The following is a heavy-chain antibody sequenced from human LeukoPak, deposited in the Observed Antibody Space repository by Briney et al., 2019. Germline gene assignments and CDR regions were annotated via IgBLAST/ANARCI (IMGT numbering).Heavy chain of an antibody. D-gene: IGHD4-11*01. CDR1: GFTFSSYS. CDR2: ISSSSSYI. CDR3: ARGVPKTSYYYYYMDV. V-gene: IGHV3-21*01. Sequence: GGSLRLSCAASGFTFSSYSMNWVRQAPGKGLEWVSSISSSSSYIYNADSVKGRFTISRDNAKNSLYLQMNSLRAEDTAVYYCARGVPKTSYYYYYMDVWGKGTTVTVSS. J-gene: IGHJ6*03.